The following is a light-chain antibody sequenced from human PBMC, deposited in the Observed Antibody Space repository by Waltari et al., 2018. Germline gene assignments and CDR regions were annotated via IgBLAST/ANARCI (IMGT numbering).Light chain of an antibody. Sequence: QHAEKGPRYLVKLNDDGSHIRGDGIPDRFSGSSSGAELYLTISSLQSEDEADYYCQAWDTAFNWVFGGGTKLTVL. CDR3: QAWDTAFNWV. V-gene: IGLV4-69*01. CDR2: LNDDGSH. J-gene: IGLJ3*02.